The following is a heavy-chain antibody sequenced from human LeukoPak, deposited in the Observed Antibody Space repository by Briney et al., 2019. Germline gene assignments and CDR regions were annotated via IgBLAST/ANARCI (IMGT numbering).Heavy chain of an antibody. J-gene: IGHJ4*02. CDR3: AREGGWLQLTA. CDR1: GGTFSSYA. D-gene: IGHD5-24*01. V-gene: IGHV1-69*06. CDR2: IIPIFGTA. Sequence: SVKVSCKASGGTFSSYAISWVRQAPGQGLEWMGGIIPIFGTANYAQKFQGRVTITADKSTSTAYMELSSLRAEDTAVYYCAREGGWLQLTAWGQGTLVTVSS.